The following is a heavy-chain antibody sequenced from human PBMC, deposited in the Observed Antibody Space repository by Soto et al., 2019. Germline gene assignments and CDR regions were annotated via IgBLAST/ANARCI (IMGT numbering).Heavy chain of an antibody. CDR1: GGSISSSSYY. CDR3: ATQLTVYYDFWSGYGNFDY. D-gene: IGHD3-3*01. CDR2: IYYSGST. V-gene: IGHV4-39*01. J-gene: IGHJ4*02. Sequence: SETLSLTCTVSGGSISSSSYYWGWIRQPPGKGLEWIGSIYYSGSTYYNPSLESRVTISVDTSKNQFSLKLSSVTAADTAVYYCATQLTVYYDFWSGYGNFDYWGQGTLVTAPQ.